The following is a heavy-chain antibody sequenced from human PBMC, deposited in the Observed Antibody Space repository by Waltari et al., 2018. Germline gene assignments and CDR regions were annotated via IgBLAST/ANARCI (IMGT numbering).Heavy chain of an antibody. CDR2: ISHSGERR. CDR3: AKDRVPGIVVVFEF. Sequence: DVQLLESGGGLVQPGGSLRLSCVASGFTFSDYAMSWVRQAPGKGLEWVSGISHSGERRYAADSVKGRFTISRDNSKNTVYLDLKSLRAEDTAVYYCAKDRVPGIVVVFEFWGQGTLVTVSS. V-gene: IGHV3-23*01. D-gene: IGHD3-22*01. J-gene: IGHJ4*02. CDR1: GFTFSDYA.